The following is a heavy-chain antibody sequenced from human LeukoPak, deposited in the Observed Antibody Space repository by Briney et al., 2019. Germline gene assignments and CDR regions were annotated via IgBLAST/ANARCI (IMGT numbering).Heavy chain of an antibody. CDR1: GGPISNDYY. CDR3: ARAGGVKTAALDLDY. V-gene: IGHV4-39*07. D-gene: IGHD6-25*01. Sequence: SETLSLTCTVSGGPISNDYYWGWIRQTPGTGLEYIGSMYYSGNTYYSPSFRSRITISVDLSTSQFFLKLNSVTAADSAVYYCARAGGVKTAALDLDYWGQGTLVTVSS. CDR2: MYYSGNT. J-gene: IGHJ4*02.